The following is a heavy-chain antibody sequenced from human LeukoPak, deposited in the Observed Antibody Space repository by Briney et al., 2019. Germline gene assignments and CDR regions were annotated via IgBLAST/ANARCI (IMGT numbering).Heavy chain of an antibody. CDR1: GFTFSSYA. Sequence: GGSLRLSCAASGFTFSSYAMSWVRQAPGRGLEWVSAISGSGGSTYYADSVKGRFTISRDNSKNTLYLQMNSLRAEDTAVYYCAKTRRGYSYGAFDYWGQGTLVTVSS. CDR2: ISGSGGST. V-gene: IGHV3-23*01. J-gene: IGHJ4*02. CDR3: AKTRRGYSYGAFDY. D-gene: IGHD5-18*01.